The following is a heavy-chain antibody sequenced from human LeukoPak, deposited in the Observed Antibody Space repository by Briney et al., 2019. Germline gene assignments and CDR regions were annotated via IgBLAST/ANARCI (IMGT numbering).Heavy chain of an antibody. V-gene: IGHV3-7*01. CDR1: GFTFSTYW. CDR2: IKHDGSEK. CDR3: AREKMLP. J-gene: IGHJ4*02. Sequence: GGSLRLCCAASGFTFSTYWMNWVRQAPGKGLEWVANIKHDGSEKYYVDSVMGRFTISRDNAKNSLYLQMNSLRAEDTAVYYCAREKMLPWGQGTLVTVSS. D-gene: IGHD3-10*02.